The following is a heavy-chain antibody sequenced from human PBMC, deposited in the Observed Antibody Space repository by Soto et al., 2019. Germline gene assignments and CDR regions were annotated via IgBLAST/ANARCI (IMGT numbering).Heavy chain of an antibody. J-gene: IGHJ4*02. CDR2: ISGSGGST. CDR1: GFTFSSYA. CDR3: AKGLVYSSSSAFDY. Sequence: GGSLRLSCAASGFTFSSYAMSWVRQAPGKGLEWVSAISGSGGSTYYADSVKGRFTISRDNSKNTLYLQLNSLRAEDTAVYYCAKGLVYSSSSAFDYWGQGTLVTVSS. D-gene: IGHD6-6*01. V-gene: IGHV3-23*01.